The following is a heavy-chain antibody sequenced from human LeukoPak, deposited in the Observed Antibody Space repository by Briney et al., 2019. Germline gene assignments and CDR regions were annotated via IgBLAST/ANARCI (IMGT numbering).Heavy chain of an antibody. Sequence: SETLSLTCAVCGGSFSGYYWSWIRQPPGKGLEWIGEINHSGSTNYNPSLKSRVTISVDTSKNQFSLKLSSVTAADTAVYYCARIGSGYSYGYRFGYYFDYWGQGTLVTVSS. V-gene: IGHV4-34*01. CDR1: GGSFSGYY. J-gene: IGHJ4*02. CDR2: INHSGST. CDR3: ARIGSGYSYGYRFGYYFDY. D-gene: IGHD5-18*01.